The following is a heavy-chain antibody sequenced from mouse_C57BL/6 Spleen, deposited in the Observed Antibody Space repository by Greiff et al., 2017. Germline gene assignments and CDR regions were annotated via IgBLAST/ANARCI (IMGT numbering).Heavy chain of an antibody. V-gene: IGHV7-3*01. Sequence: DVMLVESGGGLVQPGGSLSLSCAASGFTFTDYYMSWVRQPPGKALEWLGFIRNKANGYTTEYSASVKGRFTISSDNSQSILYLQMNALRAEDSATYSCARQLGRGYYYAMDYWGQGTSVTVSS. J-gene: IGHJ4*01. CDR2: IRNKANGYTT. CDR3: ARQLGRGYYYAMDY. CDR1: GFTFTDYY. D-gene: IGHD4-1*02.